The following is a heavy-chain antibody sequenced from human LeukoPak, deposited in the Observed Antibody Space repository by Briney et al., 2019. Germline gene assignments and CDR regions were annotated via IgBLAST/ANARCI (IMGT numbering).Heavy chain of an antibody. CDR1: GDSISHYY. CDR2: IYYRGST. CDR3: ARRARRDGYTWGDYYYYYGMDV. J-gene: IGHJ6*02. D-gene: IGHD5-24*01. V-gene: IGHV4-59*08. Sequence: SETLSLTCTVSGDSISHYYWSWIRQPPGKGLEWIGYIYYRGSTKYNPSLKSRVTISVDTSKNQFSLKLSSVTAADTAVYYCARRARRDGYTWGDYYYYYGMDVWGQGTTVTVSS.